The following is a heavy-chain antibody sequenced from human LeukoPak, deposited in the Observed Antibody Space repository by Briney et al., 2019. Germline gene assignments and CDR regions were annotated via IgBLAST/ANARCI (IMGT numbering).Heavy chain of an antibody. V-gene: IGHV3-30-3*01. Sequence: QPGGSLRLSCAASGFTFSSYAMHWVRQAPGKGLGWVAVISYDGSNKYYADSVKGRFTISRDNSKNTLYLQMNSLRAEDTAVYYCARDPTHGGIAARTDYYYYYMDVWGKGTTVTVSS. D-gene: IGHD6-6*01. CDR2: ISYDGSNK. J-gene: IGHJ6*03. CDR3: ARDPTHGGIAARTDYYYYYMDV. CDR1: GFTFSSYA.